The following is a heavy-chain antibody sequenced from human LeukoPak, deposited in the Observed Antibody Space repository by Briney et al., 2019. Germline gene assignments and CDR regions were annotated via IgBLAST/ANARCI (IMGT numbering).Heavy chain of an antibody. Sequence: SETLSLTCTVSGGSISSSASYWSWIRQHPGEGLEWIGYIYYSGDTYYNPSLKSRVTMSVDTSKNQFLLNLSSLTAADTAVYYCARDKDGDYGIDICGAGAPGTVSS. CDR3: ARDKDGDYGIDI. CDR1: GGSISSSASY. CDR2: IYYSGDT. V-gene: IGHV4-31*03. J-gene: IGHJ6*04.